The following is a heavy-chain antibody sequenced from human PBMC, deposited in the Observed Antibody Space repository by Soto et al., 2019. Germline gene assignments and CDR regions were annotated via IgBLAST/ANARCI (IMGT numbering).Heavy chain of an antibody. CDR1: GFTFSSYA. CDR2: ITNSGGST. J-gene: IGHJ6*02. CDR3: ARGDCISSSCQPSGPYYYYGMDV. Sequence: PGGSLRLSCAASGFTFSSYAMNWVRQAPGKGLEWVSTITNSGGSTYYADSVKGRFTISRDNSKNTLYLQMNSLRDEDTAVYYCARGDCISSSCQPSGPYYYYGMDVWGQGTTDTVSS. V-gene: IGHV3-23*01. D-gene: IGHD2-2*01.